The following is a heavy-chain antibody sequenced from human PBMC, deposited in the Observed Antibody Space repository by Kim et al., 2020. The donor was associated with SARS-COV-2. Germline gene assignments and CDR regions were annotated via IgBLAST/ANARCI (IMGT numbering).Heavy chain of an antibody. CDR2: ISGSGGST. CDR1: GFTFSSYA. Sequence: GGSLRLSCAASGFTFSSYAMSWVRQAPGKGLEWVSAISGSGGSTYYADPVKGRFTISRDNSKNTLYLQMNSLRAEDTAVYYCAKKWPTMVRGGSVTGYFDYRCQGTLVTVSS. V-gene: IGHV3-23*01. D-gene: IGHD3-10*01. J-gene: IGHJ4*02. CDR3: AKKWPTMVRGGSVTGYFDY.